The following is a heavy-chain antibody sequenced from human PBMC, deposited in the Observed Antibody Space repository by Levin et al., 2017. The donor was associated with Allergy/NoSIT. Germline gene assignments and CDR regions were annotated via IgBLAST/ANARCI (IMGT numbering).Heavy chain of an antibody. J-gene: IGHJ5*02. V-gene: IGHV3-23*01. CDR1: RFTFSSHA. Sequence: ASETLSLTCAASRFTFSSHAMSWVRQAPGKGLEWASAISGSGVSTYYADSVKGRFTISRDNSKNTLYLQMNSLRAEDTAVYYCARGALFGVAPNWFDPWGQGTLVTVSS. CDR2: ISGSGVST. CDR3: ARGALFGVAPNWFDP. D-gene: IGHD3-3*01.